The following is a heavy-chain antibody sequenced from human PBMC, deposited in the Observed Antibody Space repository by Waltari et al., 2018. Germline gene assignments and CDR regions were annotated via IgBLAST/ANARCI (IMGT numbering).Heavy chain of an antibody. V-gene: IGHV4-34*01. CDR3: ARALRWLHPFDY. D-gene: IGHD5-12*01. Sequence: QVQLQQWGAGLLKPSETLSLTCAVYGGSFSGYYWSWIRQPPGKGLEWIGEINHSGSTNYHPSLNSRVTISVDTSKNQFSLKLSSVTAADTAVYYCARALRWLHPFDYWGQGTLVTVSS. J-gene: IGHJ4*02. CDR2: INHSGST. CDR1: GGSFSGYY.